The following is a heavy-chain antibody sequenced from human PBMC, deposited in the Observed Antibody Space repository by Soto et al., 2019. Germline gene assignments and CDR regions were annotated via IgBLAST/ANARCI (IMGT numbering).Heavy chain of an antibody. CDR2: ISTYNDNT. CDR1: GYTFTTFG. CDR3: ARDYYDSSGYYYVPIVSRTVYYYYGMDV. D-gene: IGHD3-22*01. Sequence: GASVKVSCKASGYTFTTFGISWVRQAPGQGLEWMGWISTYNDNTNYAQRLQGRVTMTTDTYTSTAYMELRSLTSDDTAVYYCARDYYDSSGYYYVPIVSRTVYYYYGMDVWGQGTTVTVSS. V-gene: IGHV1-18*01. J-gene: IGHJ6*02.